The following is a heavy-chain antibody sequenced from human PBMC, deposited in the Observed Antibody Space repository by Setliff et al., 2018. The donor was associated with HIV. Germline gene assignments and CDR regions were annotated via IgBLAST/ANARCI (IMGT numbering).Heavy chain of an antibody. CDR3: AHSQRLPKCSRGNCYYVDY. CDR1: GFSVSTSGVG. CDR2: IFWDGDK. Sequence: SGPTLVNPTQTLTLTCAFSGFSVSTSGVGVGWIRQPPGKDPEWLALIFWDGDKRYSTYLKTRRTITKDTYRNQVVLTMNDMDPVNTATYYCAHSQRLPKCSRGNCYYVDYWGQGKLVTVSS. J-gene: IGHJ4*02. D-gene: IGHD2-15*01. V-gene: IGHV2-5*02.